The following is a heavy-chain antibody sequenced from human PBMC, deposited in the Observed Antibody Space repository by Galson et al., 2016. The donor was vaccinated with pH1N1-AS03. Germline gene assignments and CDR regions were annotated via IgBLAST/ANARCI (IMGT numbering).Heavy chain of an antibody. Sequence: SLRLSCAASGFTFSNYGMSWVRQAPGKGLEWASAISGSGGSPYFADSVKGRFTISRDNSKNTLYLQMHSLRAEDTALYYCAKAFYGSGSYYGSFDYWGQGTLVTVSS. J-gene: IGHJ4*02. CDR2: ISGSGGSP. CDR3: AKAFYGSGSYYGSFDY. CDR1: GFTFSNYG. D-gene: IGHD3-10*01. V-gene: IGHV3-23*01.